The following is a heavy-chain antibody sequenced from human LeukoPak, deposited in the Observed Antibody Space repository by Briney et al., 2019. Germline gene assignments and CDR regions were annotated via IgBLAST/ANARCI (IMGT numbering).Heavy chain of an antibody. D-gene: IGHD4-17*01. CDR3: TSRVTQHKYFGP. CDR2: INQDGSEE. Sequence: GGSLRLSCAASGSTFSRSWMSWVRQAPGKGLEWVANINQDGSEEYYVGSVEGRFTISRDNAKSSLYLQMNSLRAEDTAVYYCTSRVTQHKYFGPWGQGSLVTVSP. CDR1: GSTFSRSW. J-gene: IGHJ5*02. V-gene: IGHV3-7*01.